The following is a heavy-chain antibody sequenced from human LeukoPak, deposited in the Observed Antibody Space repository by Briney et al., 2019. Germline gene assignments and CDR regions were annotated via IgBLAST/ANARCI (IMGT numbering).Heavy chain of an antibody. CDR1: GGPISNNY. J-gene: IGHJ4*01. CDR2: VYVSGYT. D-gene: IGHD4-23*01. CDR3: ARDLNGGSRFDY. V-gene: IGHV4-59*01. Sequence: SETLSLTCTVSGGPISNNYWSWIRQPPGKGLEWIGYVYVSGYTHYNPSLKSRVTISIDTSKNHFSLNLTSVTAADTAVYYCARDLNGGSRFDYWGHGTLVTVSA.